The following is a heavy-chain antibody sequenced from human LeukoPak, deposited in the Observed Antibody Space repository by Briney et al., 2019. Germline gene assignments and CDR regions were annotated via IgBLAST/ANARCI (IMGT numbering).Heavy chain of an antibody. V-gene: IGHV3-23*01. CDR3: AKDSGSWPFDI. D-gene: IGHD6-13*01. CDR2: ISGSGGST. CDR1: GGSFSGYY. Sequence: PSETLSLTCAVYGGSFSGYYWSWVRQAPGKGLEWVSAISGSGGSTYYADSVKGRFTISRDNSKNTLYLQMNSLRAEDTAVYYCAKDSGSWPFDIWGQGTMVTVSS. J-gene: IGHJ3*02.